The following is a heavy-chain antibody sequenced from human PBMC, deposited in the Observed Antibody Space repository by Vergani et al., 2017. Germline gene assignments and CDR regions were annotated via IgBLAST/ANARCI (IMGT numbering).Heavy chain of an antibody. CDR1: GFTFSSYG. D-gene: IGHD3-9*01. Sequence: QVQLVESGGGVVQPGGSLRLSCAASGFTFSSYGMHWVRQAPGKGLEWVAFIRYDGSNKYYADSVKGRFTISRDNSKNTLYLQMNSLRAEDTAVYYCAKAPELRYFDWLYRNYYYYGMDVWGQGTTVTVSS. CDR3: AKAPELRYFDWLYRNYYYYGMDV. V-gene: IGHV3-30*02. CDR2: IRYDGSNK. J-gene: IGHJ6*02.